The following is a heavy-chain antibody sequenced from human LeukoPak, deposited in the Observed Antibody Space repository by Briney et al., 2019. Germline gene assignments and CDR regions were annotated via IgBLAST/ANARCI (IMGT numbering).Heavy chain of an antibody. D-gene: IGHD6-19*01. CDR1: GGSFSGYY. Sequence: SETLSLTCAVNGGSFSGYYWSWIRQPPGKGLEWIGEINHSGSTNYNPSLKSRVTISVDTSKNQFSLKLSSVTAADTAVYYCARGVSGWYYFDYWGQGTLVTVSS. CDR3: ARGVSGWYYFDY. CDR2: INHSGST. J-gene: IGHJ4*02. V-gene: IGHV4-34*01.